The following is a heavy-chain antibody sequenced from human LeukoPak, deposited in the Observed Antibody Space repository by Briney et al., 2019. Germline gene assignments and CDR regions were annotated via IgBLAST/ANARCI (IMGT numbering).Heavy chain of an antibody. V-gene: IGHV3-33*08. Sequence: GGSLRLSCAASGFTFSDYWMTWVRQAPGKGLEWVAVIWYDGSNKYYADSVKGRFTISRDNSKNTLYLQMNSLRAEDTAVYYCARGATVTTFVSSQRDYYYYHGMDVWGQGTTVTVSS. J-gene: IGHJ6*02. CDR1: GFTFSDYW. CDR2: IWYDGSNK. D-gene: IGHD4-17*01. CDR3: ARGATVTTFVSSQRDYYYYHGMDV.